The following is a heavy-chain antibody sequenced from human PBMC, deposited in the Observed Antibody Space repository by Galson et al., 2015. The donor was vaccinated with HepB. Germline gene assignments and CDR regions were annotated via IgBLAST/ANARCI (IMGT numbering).Heavy chain of an antibody. CDR3: AKDMYCNGDTCYPTAEYFHY. CDR2: ISGNGFNT. Sequence: RLSCAASGFTFNSYAMSWVRQAPGKGLEWVSGISGNGFNTYYADSVKGRFTTYRDNSKNTVFLEMSSLRAEDTAVYYCAKDMYCNGDTCYPTAEYFHYWGQGTLVTVSS. V-gene: IGHV3-23*01. D-gene: IGHD2-15*01. J-gene: IGHJ1*01. CDR1: GFTFNSYA.